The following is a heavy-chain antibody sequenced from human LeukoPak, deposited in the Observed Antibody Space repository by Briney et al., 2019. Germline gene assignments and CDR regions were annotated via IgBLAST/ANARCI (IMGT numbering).Heavy chain of an antibody. Sequence: PSETLSLTCAVSGGSISSGGYYWSWIRQHLGKGLEWIGYIYYSGSTYYNPSLKSRVTISVDTSKNQFSLKLSSVTAADTAVYYCARETAIPLYYYYYMDVWGKGTTVTVSS. D-gene: IGHD5-18*01. CDR3: ARETAIPLYYYYYMDV. CDR2: IYYSGST. CDR1: GGSISSGGYY. V-gene: IGHV4-31*11. J-gene: IGHJ6*03.